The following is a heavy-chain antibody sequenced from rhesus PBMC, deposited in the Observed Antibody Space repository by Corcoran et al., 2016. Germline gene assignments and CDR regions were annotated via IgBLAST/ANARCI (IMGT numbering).Heavy chain of an antibody. CDR3: AKEYCSSTYCSQVGDY. CDR2: INSGGGST. J-gene: IGHJ4*01. D-gene: IGHD2-15*01. Sequence: EVQLVESGGGLAKPGGSLRLSCAASGFTFSSYWMNWVRQAPGKGLAWVSAINSGGGSTYYAESVKGRFTISRDNSKNTLSLQMNSLRAEDTAVYYCAKEYCSSTYCSQVGDYWGQGFLVTVSS. CDR1: GFTFSSYW. V-gene: IGHV3S25*01.